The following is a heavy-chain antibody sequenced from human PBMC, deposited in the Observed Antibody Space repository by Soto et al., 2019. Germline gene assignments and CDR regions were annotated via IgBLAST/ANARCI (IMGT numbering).Heavy chain of an antibody. Sequence: ASVKVSCKASGYTFTSYDINWVRQATGQGLEWMGWMNPNSGNTGYAQKFQGRVTMTRNTSISTAYMELSSLRSEDTAVYYCARVPSSWRRGVVGANYWGQGTLVTVSS. CDR3: ARVPSSWRRGVVGANY. CDR1: GYTFTSYD. V-gene: IGHV1-8*01. D-gene: IGHD1-26*01. J-gene: IGHJ4*02. CDR2: MNPNSGNT.